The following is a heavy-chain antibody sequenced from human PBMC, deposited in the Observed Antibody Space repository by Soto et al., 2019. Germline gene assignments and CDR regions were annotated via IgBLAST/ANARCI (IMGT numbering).Heavy chain of an antibody. D-gene: IGHD2-21*02. CDR3: ARSGDALWGSLGV. CDR1: GGSISSGNYY. Sequence: QVQLQESGPGLVKPSQTLSLTCAVSGGSISSGNYYWTWFRQPPGKGLECIGYIHYSGSTYYNPSLTSRVTISGDTSKNQFSLRLTSVTAADTAVYYCARSGDALWGSLGVWGQGTTVTVSS. CDR2: IHYSGST. V-gene: IGHV4-30-4*01. J-gene: IGHJ6*02.